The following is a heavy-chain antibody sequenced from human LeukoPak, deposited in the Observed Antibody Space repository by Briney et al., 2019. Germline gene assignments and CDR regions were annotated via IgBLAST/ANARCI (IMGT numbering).Heavy chain of an antibody. V-gene: IGHV4-30-4*01. D-gene: IGHD4-17*01. CDR2: IHSSGST. Sequence: PSQTLSLTCTVSGGSISSWDYYWSWIRQRPGKGLEWIGYIHSSGSTYYNPSLKSRVTISVDTSKNQFSLRLSSVTAADTAVYYCATKPNGDYCFDCWGQGTLVTVSS. CDR1: GGSISSWDYY. CDR3: ATKPNGDYCFDC. J-gene: IGHJ4*02.